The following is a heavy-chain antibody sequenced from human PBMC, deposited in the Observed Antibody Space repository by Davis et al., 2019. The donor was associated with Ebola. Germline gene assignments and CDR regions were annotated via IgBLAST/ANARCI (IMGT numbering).Heavy chain of an antibody. Sequence: GESLKISCKGSGYTFTTYWIGWVRQMPGKGLEWMGIIYPGDSDTRYSPSFQGQVTISADKSISTAYLQWSSLKASDTAMYYCARRGSTMFNWFDPWGQGTLVTVSS. CDR3: ARRGSTMFNWFDP. D-gene: IGHD3-10*02. CDR2: IYPGDSDT. CDR1: GYTFTTYW. V-gene: IGHV5-51*01. J-gene: IGHJ5*02.